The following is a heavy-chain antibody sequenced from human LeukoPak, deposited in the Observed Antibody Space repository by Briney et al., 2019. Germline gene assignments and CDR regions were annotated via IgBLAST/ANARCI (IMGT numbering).Heavy chain of an antibody. V-gene: IGHV3-74*01. CDR3: ARDGSTWSNWFDP. J-gene: IGHJ5*02. D-gene: IGHD6-13*01. CDR1: GFTFSNHA. CDR2: INSDGSST. Sequence: GGSLRLSCAASGFTFSNHAMNWVRQAPGKGLVWVSRINSDGSSTSYADSVKGRFTISRDNAKNTLYLQMNSLRAEDTAVYYCARDGSTWSNWFDPWGQGALVTVSS.